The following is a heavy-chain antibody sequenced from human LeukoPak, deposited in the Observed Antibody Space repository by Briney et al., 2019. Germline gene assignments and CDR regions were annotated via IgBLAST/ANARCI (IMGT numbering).Heavy chain of an antibody. J-gene: IGHJ6*03. D-gene: IGHD5-18*01. CDR2: ISGSGFTI. Sequence: PGGSLGLSCAVSGFTLSNYSMNWVRQAPGKGLEWISYISGSGFTIHYADSVKGRFTISRDNAKNSLYLQMNSLRAEDTAVYYCARDPTPSVWIQLRYYYYMDVWGKGTTVTVSS. CDR3: ARDPTPSVWIQLRYYYYMDV. CDR1: GFTLSNYS. V-gene: IGHV3-48*04.